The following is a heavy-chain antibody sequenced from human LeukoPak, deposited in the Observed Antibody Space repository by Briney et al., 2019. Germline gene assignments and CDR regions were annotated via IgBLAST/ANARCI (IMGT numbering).Heavy chain of an antibody. CDR1: GFTFSSYW. CDR3: AREGCSGGSCYHNWFDP. D-gene: IGHD2-15*01. CDR2: INQDGSEK. Sequence: GGSLRLSCAASGFTFSSYWMSWVRQAPGKGLEWVANINQDGSEKYYVDSVKGRFTISRDNAKNSLYLQMNSLRADDMAVYYCAREGCSGGSCYHNWFDPWGQGTLVTVSS. J-gene: IGHJ5*02. V-gene: IGHV3-7*01.